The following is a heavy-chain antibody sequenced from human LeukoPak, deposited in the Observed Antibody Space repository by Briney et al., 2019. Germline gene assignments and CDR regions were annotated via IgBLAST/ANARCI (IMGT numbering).Heavy chain of an antibody. D-gene: IGHD6-13*01. V-gene: IGHV1-18*01. CDR1: GYTVTSYG. Sequence: ASVKVSCKASGYTVTSYGISWVRQAPGQGLEWMGWISAYNGNTNYAQKLQGRVTMTTDTSTSTAYMELRSLRSDDTAVYYCARGRCSSSCSNWFDPWGQGTLVTVSS. J-gene: IGHJ5*02. CDR3: ARGRCSSSCSNWFDP. CDR2: ISAYNGNT.